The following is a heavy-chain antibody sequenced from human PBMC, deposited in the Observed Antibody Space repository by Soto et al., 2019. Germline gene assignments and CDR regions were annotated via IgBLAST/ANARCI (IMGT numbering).Heavy chain of an antibody. V-gene: IGHV3-48*03. D-gene: IGHD5-18*01. CDR3: ARDGYSYGLDV. Sequence: LRLSCASSLFAFRSYEINWVRQAPGKGLEWVSYISSSGSTIYYADSVKGRFTISRDNAKNSLYLQMNSLRAEDTAVYYCARDGYSYGLDVWGQGTTVTVSS. CDR1: LFAFRSYE. CDR2: ISSSGSTI. J-gene: IGHJ6*02.